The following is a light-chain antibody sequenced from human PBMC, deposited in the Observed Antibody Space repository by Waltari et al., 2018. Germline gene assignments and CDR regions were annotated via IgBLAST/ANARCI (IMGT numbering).Light chain of an antibody. CDR1: QRISLY. Sequence: DIQLTQSPSSLSASVGDRVTITCRASQRISLYLNWYQQKPGKAPNLLIYSASTLQSGVPSRFSGSGSGTDFILTIDDLQPEDYATYYCQQSYILPKTFGQGTKLEIK. CDR3: QQSYILPKT. J-gene: IGKJ2*01. V-gene: IGKV1-39*01. CDR2: SAS.